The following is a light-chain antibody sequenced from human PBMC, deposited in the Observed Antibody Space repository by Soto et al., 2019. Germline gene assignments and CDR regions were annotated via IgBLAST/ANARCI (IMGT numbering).Light chain of an antibody. J-gene: IGKJ1*01. V-gene: IGKV3-20*01. CDR3: QQYGSSYPWT. Sequence: EIVLTQSPGTLSLSPWERATLSCRASQSASSNYLAWYQQKPGQAPRLLIYGASSRATGIPDRFSGSGSGTDFTLTIRRLEPEDFAVYYCQQYGSSYPWTFGQGTKVDIK. CDR2: GAS. CDR1: QSASSNY.